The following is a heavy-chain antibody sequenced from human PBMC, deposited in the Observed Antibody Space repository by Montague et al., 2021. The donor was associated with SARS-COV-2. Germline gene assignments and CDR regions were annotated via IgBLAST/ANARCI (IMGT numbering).Heavy chain of an antibody. D-gene: IGHD3-9*01. Sequence: PALVKPTQTLTLTCTFSGFSLSTSGMCVSWIRQPPGKALEWLARXDWVDDKYYSTSLKTRLTISKDTSKNQVVLTMTNMDPVDTATYYCARGYYDILTGYLDAFDIWGQGTMVTASS. V-gene: IGHV2-70*11. J-gene: IGHJ3*02. CDR1: GFSLSTSGMC. CDR2: XDWVDDK. CDR3: ARGYYDILTGYLDAFDI.